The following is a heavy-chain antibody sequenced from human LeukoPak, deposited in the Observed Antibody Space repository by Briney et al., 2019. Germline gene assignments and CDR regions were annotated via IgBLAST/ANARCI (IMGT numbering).Heavy chain of an antibody. CDR3: ARHAAVEGSSGWSPLWWFDP. V-gene: IGHV4-61*05. J-gene: IGHJ5*02. Sequence: PSETPSLTCTVSGGSVSTIAYYWGWLRQPPGKGLEWIGYMHDSGSTKHNPSLKSRVTISVDTSKSQFSLKLSSVTAADTAVYYCARHAAVEGSSGWSPLWWFDPWGQGTLVTVSS. CDR1: GGSVSTIAYY. CDR2: MHDSGST. D-gene: IGHD6-19*01.